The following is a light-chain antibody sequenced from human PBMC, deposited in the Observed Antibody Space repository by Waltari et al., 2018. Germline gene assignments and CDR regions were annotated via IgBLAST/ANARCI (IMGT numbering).Light chain of an antibody. CDR1: NSDLDAYDY. CDR2: DVS. V-gene: IGLV2-14*03. J-gene: IGLJ2*01. Sequence: QSALTQPASVSGSPGQSITISCTGTNSDLDAYDYVSWYQQPPGKAPKLILYDVSGRPSGISNRFSGSKSDNTASLTISGLQDEDEADYYCSSYATSNTVVFGGGTKVTVL. CDR3: SSYATSNTVV.